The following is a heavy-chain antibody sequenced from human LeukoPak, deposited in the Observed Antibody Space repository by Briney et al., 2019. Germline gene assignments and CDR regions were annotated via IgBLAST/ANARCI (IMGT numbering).Heavy chain of an antibody. V-gene: IGHV3-7*03. CDR3: ARGNNWFDP. Sequence: PGGSLRLSCAASGFIFTNYFMSWVRQAPGKGLEWVASIKHDGSEKYCVDSVRGRFTISRDNSKNTLYLQMNSLRAEDTAVYYCARGNNWFDPWGQGTLVTVSS. J-gene: IGHJ5*02. CDR2: IKHDGSEK. CDR1: GFIFTNYF.